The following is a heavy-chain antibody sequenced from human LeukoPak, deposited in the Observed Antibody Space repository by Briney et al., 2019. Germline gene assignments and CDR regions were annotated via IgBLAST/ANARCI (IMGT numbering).Heavy chain of an antibody. V-gene: IGHV3-30*04. CDR1: GFTFSSYA. CDR3: AKDPSGSSYYFDY. Sequence: GGSLRLSCAASGFTFSSYAMHWVRQAPGKGLEWVAVISYDGSNKYYADSVKGRFTISRDNSKNTLYLQMNSLRAEDTAVYYCAKDPSGSSYYFDYWGQGTLVTVSS. D-gene: IGHD1-26*01. CDR2: ISYDGSNK. J-gene: IGHJ4*02.